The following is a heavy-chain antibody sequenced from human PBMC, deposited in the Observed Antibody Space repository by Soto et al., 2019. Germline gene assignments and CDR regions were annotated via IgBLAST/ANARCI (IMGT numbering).Heavy chain of an antibody. D-gene: IGHD3-9*01. CDR3: ARDKGANVLRYFHWLTYYFDY. CDR2: ISAYNGNT. CDR1: GYTFTSYG. Sequence: ASVKVSCKASGYTFTSYGISWVRQAPGQGLEWMGWISAYNGNTNYAQKLQGRVTMTTDTSTSTAYMELRSLRSDGTAVYYCARDKGANVLRYFHWLTYYFDYWGQGTLVTLSS. J-gene: IGHJ4*02. V-gene: IGHV1-18*01.